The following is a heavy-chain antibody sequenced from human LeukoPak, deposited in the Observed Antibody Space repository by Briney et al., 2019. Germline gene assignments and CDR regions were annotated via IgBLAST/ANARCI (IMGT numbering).Heavy chain of an antibody. CDR2: IKQDGSEE. CDR1: GFTFSSFW. Sequence: GGSLRLSCAASGFTFSSFWMTWVRQAPGKGLEWVANIKQDGSEEHYVDSVKGRFIISRDNAKNSLYLQMNSLRAEDTAVYYCARDRGWGIYYSQDGGQGTLVTVSS. D-gene: IGHD3-10*01. CDR3: ARDRGWGIYYSQD. J-gene: IGHJ4*02. V-gene: IGHV3-7*01.